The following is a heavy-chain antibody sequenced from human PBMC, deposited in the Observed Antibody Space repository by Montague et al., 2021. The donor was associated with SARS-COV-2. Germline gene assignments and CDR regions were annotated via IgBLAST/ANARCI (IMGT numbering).Heavy chain of an antibody. CDR2: IYYSGST. J-gene: IGHJ2*01. CDR3: ARRPLTTMILVVITQPRRDFDL. V-gene: IGHV4-39*01. Sequence: SETLSLTCTVSGGSISSSSYYWGWIRQPPGKGLEWIASIYYSGSTYYNPSLKSRVTTSVDTSKNQFSLKLSSVTAADTAVYYCARRPLTTMILVVITQPRRDFDLGGRGTRVTVSS. D-gene: IGHD3-22*01. CDR1: GGSISSSSYY.